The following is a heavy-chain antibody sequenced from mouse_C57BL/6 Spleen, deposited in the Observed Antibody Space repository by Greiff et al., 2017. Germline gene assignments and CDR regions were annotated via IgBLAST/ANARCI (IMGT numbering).Heavy chain of an antibody. CDR1: GFTFTDYY. CDR2: IRNKANGYTT. V-gene: IGHV7-3*01. J-gene: IGHJ1*03. CDR3: ARYTWYFEV. Sequence: DVMLVESGGGLVQPGGSLSLSCAASGFTFTDYYMSWVRQPPGKALEWLGFIRNKANGYTTEYSASVKGRFTISRDNSQSILYLQMNALRAEDSATYYCARYTWYFEVWGTGTTVTVSS.